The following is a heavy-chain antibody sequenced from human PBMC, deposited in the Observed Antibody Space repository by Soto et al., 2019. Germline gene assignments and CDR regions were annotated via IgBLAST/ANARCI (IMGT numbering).Heavy chain of an antibody. CDR2: INTDGNST. J-gene: IGHJ6*02. D-gene: IGHD5-18*01. V-gene: IGHV3-74*01. CDR1: GFTFSGYW. CDR3: ARDLKGYTYGYFYSYGMDV. Sequence: GGSLRLSCAASGFTFSGYWMHWVRQAPGRGLVCVSRINTDGNSTTYADSVKGRFTISRDNAKNTLYLQMNSLRAEDTAVYYCARDLKGYTYGYFYSYGMDVWGQGTTVTVSS.